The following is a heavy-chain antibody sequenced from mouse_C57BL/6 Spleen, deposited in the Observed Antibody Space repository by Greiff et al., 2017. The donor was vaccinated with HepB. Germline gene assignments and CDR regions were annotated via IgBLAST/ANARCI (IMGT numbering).Heavy chain of an antibody. CDR3: ARRPFYEGDAMDY. D-gene: IGHD2-12*01. J-gene: IGHJ4*01. Sequence: VQLQQSGPELVKPGASVKISCKASGYAFSSSWMNWVKQRPGKGLEWIGRIYPGDGDTNYNGKFKGKATLTADKSSSTAYMQLSSLTSEDSAVYFCARRPFYEGDAMDYWGQGTSVTVSS. V-gene: IGHV1-82*01. CDR2: IYPGDGDT. CDR1: GYAFSSSW.